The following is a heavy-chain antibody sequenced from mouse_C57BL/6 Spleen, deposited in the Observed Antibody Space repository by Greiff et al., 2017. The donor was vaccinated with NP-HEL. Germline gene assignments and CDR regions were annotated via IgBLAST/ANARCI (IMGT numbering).Heavy chain of an antibody. CDR3: ARGAYYYGSHWYFDV. V-gene: IGHV1-9*01. CDR2: ILPGSGST. D-gene: IGHD1-1*01. J-gene: IGHJ1*03. CDR1: GYTFTGYS. Sequence: VQRVESEAELMKPGASVKLSCKATGYTFTGYSIEWVKQRPGHGLEWIGEILPGSGSTNYNEKFKGKATFTADTSSNTAYMQLSSLTTEDSAIYYCARGAYYYGSHWYFDVWGTGTTVTVSS.